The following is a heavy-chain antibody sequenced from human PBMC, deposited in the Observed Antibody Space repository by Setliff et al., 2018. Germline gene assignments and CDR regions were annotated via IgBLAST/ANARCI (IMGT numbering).Heavy chain of an antibody. CDR3: AREQSNYDFWSGYYGSYYYYMDV. V-gene: IGHV4-38-2*02. CDR1: GYSISSGYY. J-gene: IGHJ6*03. D-gene: IGHD3-3*01. Sequence: SETLSLTCGVSGYSISSGYYWGWIRQPPGKGLEWIGSIYRTGTTHYNPSLKSRVTMSLDTSKNHFSLKLSSVTAADTAVYYCAREQSNYDFWSGYYGSYYYYMDVWGKGTTVTVSS. CDR2: IYRTGTT.